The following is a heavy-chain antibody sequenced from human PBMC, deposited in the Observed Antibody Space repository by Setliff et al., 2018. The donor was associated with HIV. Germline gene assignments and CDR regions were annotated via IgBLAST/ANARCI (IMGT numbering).Heavy chain of an antibody. D-gene: IGHD3-10*01. CDR1: GGSFSGYY. CDR3: ARVSITYGYSIPRDYYYYMDV. V-gene: IGHV4-34*01. Sequence: SETLSLTCALYGGSFSGYYWSWIRQPPGKGLEWIGESNHSGSTNYNPSLKTRVTMSVDKSRNQFSLKVSSVTAADTAVYYCARVSITYGYSIPRDYYYYMDVWGEGTTVTVSS. CDR2: SNHSGST. J-gene: IGHJ6*03.